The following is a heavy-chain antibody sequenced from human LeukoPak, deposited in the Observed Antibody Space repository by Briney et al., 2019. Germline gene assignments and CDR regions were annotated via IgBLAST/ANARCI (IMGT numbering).Heavy chain of an antibody. CDR2: ISSSSSYI. Sequence: GGSLRLSCAASGFTLSSYSMNWGRQAPGKGLEWVSSISSSSSYIYYADSVKGRFTISRDDAKNSLYLQMNSVRAEDTDVYYCARDLGAWAFDIWGQGTMVTVSS. V-gene: IGHV3-21*01. CDR3: ARDLGAWAFDI. J-gene: IGHJ3*02. CDR1: GFTLSSYS.